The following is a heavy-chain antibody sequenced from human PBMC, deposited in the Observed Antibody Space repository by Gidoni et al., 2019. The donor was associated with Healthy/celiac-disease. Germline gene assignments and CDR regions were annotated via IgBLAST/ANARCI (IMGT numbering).Heavy chain of an antibody. CDR1: GGSFSGYY. Sequence: QVQLQQWGAGLLKPSETLSLPCAVYGGSFSGYYWSWIRQPPGKGLEWIGEINHSGSTNYNPSLKSRVTISVDTSKNQFSLKLSSVTAADTAVYYCARGHYCSSTSCYTAVALWGQGTLVTVSS. D-gene: IGHD2-2*02. CDR2: INHSGST. V-gene: IGHV4-34*01. CDR3: ARGHYCSSTSCYTAVAL. J-gene: IGHJ4*02.